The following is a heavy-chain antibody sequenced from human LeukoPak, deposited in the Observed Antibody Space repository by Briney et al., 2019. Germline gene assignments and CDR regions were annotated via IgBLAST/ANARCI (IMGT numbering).Heavy chain of an antibody. CDR3: AKGQRGDSCPPY. CDR1: GFTFSTYV. J-gene: IGHJ4*02. CDR2: ISGSGGST. D-gene: IGHD5-18*01. V-gene: IGHV3-23*01. Sequence: PSGGSLRLSCAASGFTFSTYVMTWVRQAPGKGLEWVSSISGSGGSTYYADSVKGRFTISRDNSKNTLYLQMNSLRAEDTAVYYCAKGQRGDSCPPYWGQGTLVTVSS.